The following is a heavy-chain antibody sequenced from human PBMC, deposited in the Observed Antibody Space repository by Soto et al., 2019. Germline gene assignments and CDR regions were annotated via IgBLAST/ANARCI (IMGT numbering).Heavy chain of an antibody. CDR1: GGSISSSGYY. D-gene: IGHD6-6*01. Sequence: PSETLSLTCTVSGGSISSSGYYWGWIRQPPGKGLEWIGSIYYSGSTYYNPSLKSRVTISVDTSKNQFSLKLSSVTAADTAVYYCARHPPVYSSSSDDGMDVWGQGTTVTVS. CDR2: IYYSGST. V-gene: IGHV4-39*01. J-gene: IGHJ6*02. CDR3: ARHPPVYSSSSDDGMDV.